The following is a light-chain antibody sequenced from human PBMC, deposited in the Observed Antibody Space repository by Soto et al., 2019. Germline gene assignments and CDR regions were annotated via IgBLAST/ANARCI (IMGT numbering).Light chain of an antibody. Sequence: DIQMTQSPSSLSASVGDRVTITCRASQDIGYFLTWYQQRPGKVPKLIIYSASSLFSGAPSRFSGSGSGTDFTLTIFNLQPDDVATYNCQKYDRAPFTFGPGTRVEIK. V-gene: IGKV1-27*01. CDR2: SAS. CDR1: QDIGYF. J-gene: IGKJ3*01. CDR3: QKYDRAPFT.